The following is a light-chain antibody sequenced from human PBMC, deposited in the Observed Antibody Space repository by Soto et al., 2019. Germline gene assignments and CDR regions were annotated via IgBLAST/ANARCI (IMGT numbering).Light chain of an antibody. V-gene: IGKV1-39*01. J-gene: IGKJ1*01. CDR3: QQSYSTPWT. CDR2: TAS. Sequence: DIQMTPSPSSLSASVGDRVAITCRASQSISSYLNWYQQKPGNAPKLLIYTASSLQSGVPSRFSGSGSGTDFTLTISSLQPEDFATYFCQQSYSTPWTFGQGTKVDIK. CDR1: QSISSY.